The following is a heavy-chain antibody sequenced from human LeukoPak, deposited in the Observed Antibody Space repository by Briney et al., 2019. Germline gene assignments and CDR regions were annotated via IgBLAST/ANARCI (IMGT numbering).Heavy chain of an antibody. V-gene: IGHV3-48*01. CDR1: GFTFSSYS. D-gene: IGHD4-17*01. CDR2: ISSSSSTI. J-gene: IGHJ6*03. Sequence: GGSLRLSCAASGFTFSSYSMNWVRQAPGKGLEWVSYISSSSSTIYYADSVKGRFTISRDNAKNSLYLQMNSLRAEDAAAYYCAREFGDLSYYYYYMDVWGKGTTVTVSS. CDR3: AREFGDLSYYYYYMDV.